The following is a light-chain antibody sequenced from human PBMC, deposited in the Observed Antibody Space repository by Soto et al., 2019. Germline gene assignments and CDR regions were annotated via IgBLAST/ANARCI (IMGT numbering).Light chain of an antibody. CDR3: QQYGNLLWT. Sequence: DIQMTQSPSSLSASVGDRVTITCQASQDINNYLNWYQHKPGKAPKLLIYDASNLETGVPSRFRGGGSGTDFTFTITSLQPEDSATYYCQQYGNLLWTFGQGTKVEIK. CDR1: QDINNY. CDR2: DAS. V-gene: IGKV1-33*01. J-gene: IGKJ1*01.